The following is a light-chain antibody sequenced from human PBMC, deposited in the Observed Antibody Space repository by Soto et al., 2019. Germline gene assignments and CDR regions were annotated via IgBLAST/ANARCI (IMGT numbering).Light chain of an antibody. Sequence: QLVLAQPPSVSGAPGQRVTISCTGSSSNIGTNYNVHWYQQLPGTAPKLLIYVNKNWPSGVPDRFSGSRSGTSASLTITGLQAEDEADYYCQSYDNSLSGSRVFGGGTKLTVL. CDR2: VNK. J-gene: IGLJ3*02. CDR1: SSNIGTNYN. CDR3: QSYDNSLSGSRV. V-gene: IGLV1-40*01.